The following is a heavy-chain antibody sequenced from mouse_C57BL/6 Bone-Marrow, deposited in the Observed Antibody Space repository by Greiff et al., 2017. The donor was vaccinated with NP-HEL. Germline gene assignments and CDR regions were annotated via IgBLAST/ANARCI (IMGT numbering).Heavy chain of an antibody. D-gene: IGHD2-3*01. CDR3: ARGRWLLHWFAY. CDR2: IHPNSGST. CDR1: GYTFTSYW. Sequence: QVQLQQPGAELVKPGASVKLSCKASGYTFTSYWMHWVKQRPGQGLEWIGMIHPNSGSTNYNEKFKSKATLTVDKSSSTAYMQLSSLTSEDSAVYYCARGRWLLHWFAYWGQGTLVTVSA. J-gene: IGHJ3*01. V-gene: IGHV1-64*01.